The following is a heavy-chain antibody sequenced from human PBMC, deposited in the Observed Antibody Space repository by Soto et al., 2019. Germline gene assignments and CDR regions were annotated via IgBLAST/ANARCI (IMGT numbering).Heavy chain of an antibody. J-gene: IGHJ5*02. Sequence: ASVEVSCKASGYTFTSHDINWVRQATGQGLEWMGWMNPNSGNTGYAQKFQGRVTMTRNTSISTAYMELSSLRSEDTAVYYCARGGKAPRNWFDPWGQGTLVTVSS. CDR1: GYTFTSHD. CDR2: MNPNSGNT. V-gene: IGHV1-8*01. CDR3: ARGGKAPRNWFDP.